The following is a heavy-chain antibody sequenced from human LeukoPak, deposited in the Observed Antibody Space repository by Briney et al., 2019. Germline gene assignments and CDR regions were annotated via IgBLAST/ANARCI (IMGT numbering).Heavy chain of an antibody. CDR2: IKQDGSEK. V-gene: IGHV3-7*01. CDR3: AKDQDYGDYFDY. J-gene: IGHJ4*02. CDR1: GFTSSSFW. Sequence: GGSLRLSCAASGFTSSSFWMTWVRQAPGKGLEWVASIKQDGSEKYYVDSVKGRFTISRDNAKNSLYLQINSLRAEDTAVYYCAKDQDYGDYFDYWGQGTLVTVSS. D-gene: IGHD4-17*01.